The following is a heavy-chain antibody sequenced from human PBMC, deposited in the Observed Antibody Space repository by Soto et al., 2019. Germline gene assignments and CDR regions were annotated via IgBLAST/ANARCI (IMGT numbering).Heavy chain of an antibody. CDR3: TSVVVLPPNDAVES. CDR2: IKSKGGGETT. CDR1: GFNFNVAW. J-gene: IGHJ3*02. D-gene: IGHD2-2*01. V-gene: IGHV3-15*01. Sequence: EGQLVESGGRLVEPGGSLRLSCAASGFNFNVAWLNWVRQAPGKGLEWLGRIKSKGGGETTEYVAFVKGRFTISRDDSENTLCLRMDCLKSEDTAVYYCTSVVVLPPNDAVESWGQGTMVTVSS.